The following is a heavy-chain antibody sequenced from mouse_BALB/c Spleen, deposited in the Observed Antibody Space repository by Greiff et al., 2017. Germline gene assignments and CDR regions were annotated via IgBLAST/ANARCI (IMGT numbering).Heavy chain of an antibody. CDR2: ILPGSGST. V-gene: IGHV1-9*01. Sequence: QVQLKESGAELMKPGASVKISCKATGYTFSSYWIEWVKQRPGHGLEWIGEILPGSGSTNYNEKFKGKATFTADTSSNTAYMQLSSLTSEDSAVYYCARDRYEYYAMDYWGQGTSVTVSS. CDR3: ARDRYEYYAMDY. D-gene: IGHD2-14*01. J-gene: IGHJ4*01. CDR1: GYTFSSYW.